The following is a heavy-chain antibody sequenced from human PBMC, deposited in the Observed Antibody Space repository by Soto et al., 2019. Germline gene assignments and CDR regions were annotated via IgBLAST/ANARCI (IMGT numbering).Heavy chain of an antibody. D-gene: IGHD4-17*01. J-gene: IGHJ6*02. Sequence: GGSLRLSCVASGFIFNSYSMNWVRQAPGKGLEWISYINSGSNSVFYAESVKGRFTISRDNAKNSLYQQMNSLRAEDTAVYYCAAASYGGMNYYYYGMDVWGQGTTVTVSS. CDR3: AAASYGGMNYYYYGMDV. CDR1: GFIFNSYS. CDR2: INSGSNSV. V-gene: IGHV3-48*01.